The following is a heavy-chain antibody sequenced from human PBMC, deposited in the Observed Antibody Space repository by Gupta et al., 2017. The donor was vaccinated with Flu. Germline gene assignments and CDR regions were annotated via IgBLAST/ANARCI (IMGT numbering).Heavy chain of an antibody. J-gene: IGHJ4*02. V-gene: IGHV3-15*01. CDR3: ASHPTYYYDSSGYPDS. D-gene: IGHD3-22*01. CDR2: IRSKADGGIT. CDR1: DFTFNNAW. Sequence: EVQLVESGGGLVKPGGSLRLSCAASDFTFNNAWMSWVRQAPGKGLEWVGRIRSKADGGITDYAAPVQGRFTISRDDSKNTLYLQMNSLKTEDTAVYYCASHPTYYYDSSGYPDSWGQGTLVTVSS.